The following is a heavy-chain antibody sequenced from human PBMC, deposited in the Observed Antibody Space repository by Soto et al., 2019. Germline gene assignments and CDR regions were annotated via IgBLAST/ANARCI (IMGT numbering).Heavy chain of an antibody. Sequence: PGGSLRLSCAASGFTFSSYGMHWVRQAPGKGLEWVAVISYDGSNKYYADSVKGRFTISRDNSKNTLYLQMNSLRAEDTAVYYCAKDRDPHTYGDYALDVWGKGTTVTVS. J-gene: IGHJ6*03. V-gene: IGHV3-30*18. CDR2: ISYDGSNK. D-gene: IGHD4-17*01. CDR3: AKDRDPHTYGDYALDV. CDR1: GFTFSSYG.